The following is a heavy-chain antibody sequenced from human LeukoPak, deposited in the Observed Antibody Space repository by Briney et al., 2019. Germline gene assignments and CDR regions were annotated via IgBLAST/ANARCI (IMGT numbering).Heavy chain of an antibody. J-gene: IGHJ4*02. CDR1: EFTFSNHW. CDR2: INGDGSFT. V-gene: IGHV3-74*01. CDR3: ARELYDSSGYYYAGLGY. Sequence: GGSLRLSCAASEFTFSNHWMHWVRQAPGKGLVWVSRINGDGSFTSYADSVKGRFTISRDNSKNTLYLQMNSLRAEDTAVYYCARELYDSSGYYYAGLGYWGQGTLVTVSS. D-gene: IGHD3-22*01.